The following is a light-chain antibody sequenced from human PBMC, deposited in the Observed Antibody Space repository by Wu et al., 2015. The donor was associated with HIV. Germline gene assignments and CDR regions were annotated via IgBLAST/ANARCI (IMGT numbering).Light chain of an antibody. J-gene: IGKJ3*01. Sequence: EIVLTQSPATLSLSPGERATLSCRASQSVSSYLAWYQHKPGQAPRLLIYDASNRVTGIPARFSGSGSGTDFTLTISRLEPEDFAVYFCQQYGSSPFTFGPGTKVDIK. CDR1: QSVSSY. V-gene: IGKV3-11*01. CDR2: DAS. CDR3: QQYGSSPFT.